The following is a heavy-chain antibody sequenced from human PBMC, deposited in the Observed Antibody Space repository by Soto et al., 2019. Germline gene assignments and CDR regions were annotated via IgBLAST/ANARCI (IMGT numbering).Heavy chain of an antibody. V-gene: IGHV3-23*01. D-gene: IGHD5-12*01. Sequence: EVQLLESGGGLVQPGGSLRLSCSASGFTFSSYALSWVRQAPGKGLEWVSAICASGGCAVYADSVKGRFTISRDNSKNMLHLQMNSLRAEDTAVYYCARIVDMTANFDYWGQGTLVTVSS. CDR1: GFTFSSYA. J-gene: IGHJ4*02. CDR3: ARIVDMTANFDY. CDR2: ICASGGCA.